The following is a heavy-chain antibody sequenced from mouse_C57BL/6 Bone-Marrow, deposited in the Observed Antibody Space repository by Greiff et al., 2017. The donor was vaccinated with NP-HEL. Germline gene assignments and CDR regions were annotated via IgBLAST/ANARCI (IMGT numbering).Heavy chain of an antibody. CDR3: ALYGYDFFDY. Sequence: VQLQQSGASVKLSCKASGYTFTDYYINWVKQRPGQGLEWIARIYPGSGNTYYNEKFKGKATLTAEKSSSTAYMQLSSLTSEDSAVYFCALYGYDFFDYWGQGTTLTVSS. CDR2: IYPGSGNT. J-gene: IGHJ2*01. D-gene: IGHD2-2*01. CDR1: GYTFTDYY. V-gene: IGHV1-76*01.